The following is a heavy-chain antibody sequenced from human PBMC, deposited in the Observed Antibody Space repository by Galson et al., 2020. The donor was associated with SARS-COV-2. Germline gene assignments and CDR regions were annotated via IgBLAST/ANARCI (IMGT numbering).Heavy chain of an antibody. CDR2: INHSGST. V-gene: IGHV4-34*01. Sequence: SETLSLTCAVYGGSISGYYWSWIRQPPGKGLEWIGEINHSGSTNYNPSLKSRVTISVDTSKNQFSLKLSSVTAADTAVYYCARGVRYRITMILVVINAFDIWGQGTMVTVSS. J-gene: IGHJ3*02. CDR3: ARGVRYRITMILVVINAFDI. CDR1: GGSISGYY. D-gene: IGHD3-22*01.